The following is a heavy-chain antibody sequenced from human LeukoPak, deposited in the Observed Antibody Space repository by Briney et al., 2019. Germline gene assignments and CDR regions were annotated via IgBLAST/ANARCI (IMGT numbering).Heavy chain of an antibody. CDR3: AKEHMLRGVIYWFDP. J-gene: IGHJ5*02. CDR2: ISYDGNNQ. V-gene: IGHV3-30*18. D-gene: IGHD3-10*01. CDR1: GFTFRSYG. Sequence: GGSLRLSCAASGFTFRSYGMHWVRQAPGTGLEWVAVISYDGNNQYYSDSVKGRFTISRDNSKNTLYLQMNSLRPEDTALYYCAKEHMLRGVIYWFDPWGQGTLVTVSS.